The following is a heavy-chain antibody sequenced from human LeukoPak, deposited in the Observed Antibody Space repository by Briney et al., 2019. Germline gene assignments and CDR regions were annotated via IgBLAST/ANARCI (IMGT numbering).Heavy chain of an antibody. D-gene: IGHD3-22*01. CDR2: ISNSGNT. CDR1: GGSISSSYYY. J-gene: IGHJ3*02. CDR3: ARVILGYDSSGTDAFDI. V-gene: IGHV4-39*07. Sequence: PSETLSLTCIVSGGSISSSYYYWGWIRQPPGKGLEWIGSISNSGNTYYNPSLKSRVTISVDTSKNQFSLNLSSVTAADTALYYCARVILGYDSSGTDAFDIWGQGTMVTVSS.